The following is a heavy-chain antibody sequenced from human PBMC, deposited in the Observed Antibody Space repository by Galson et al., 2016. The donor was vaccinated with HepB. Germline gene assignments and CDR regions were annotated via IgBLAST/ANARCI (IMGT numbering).Heavy chain of an antibody. CDR2: ISSSGSAI. CDR3: ARDTVVVPATGAFDI. V-gene: IGHV3-48*02. D-gene: IGHD2-21*02. Sequence: SLRLSCAASGFTFSSYSMNWVRQAPGRGLEWVSFISSSGSAIYYADSVKGRFSISRDNAKSSLYLQMDSLRDVDTALYFCARDTVVVPATGAFDIWGQGTMVTVSS. CDR1: GFTFSSYS. J-gene: IGHJ3*02.